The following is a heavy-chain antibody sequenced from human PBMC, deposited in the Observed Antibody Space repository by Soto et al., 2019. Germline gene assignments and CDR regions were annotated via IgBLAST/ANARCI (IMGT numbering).Heavy chain of an antibody. CDR1: GYSIISTNW. CDR3: ARVHNLVTTISALDS. CDR2: IYHSGTA. V-gene: IGHV4-4*01. D-gene: IGHD4-17*01. J-gene: IGHJ4*02. Sequence: LSLTCAVSGYSIISTNWWSWVRQPPGKGLEWIGEIYHSGTANYNPSLKSRVTISVDKSKNQFSLNLTSMTAADTALYFCARVHNLVTTISALDSWGRGTLVTVSS.